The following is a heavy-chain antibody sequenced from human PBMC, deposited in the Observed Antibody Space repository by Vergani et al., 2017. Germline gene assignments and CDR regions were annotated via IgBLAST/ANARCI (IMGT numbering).Heavy chain of an antibody. CDR2: IYYSGST. Sequence: QVQLQESGPGLVKPSETLSLTCTVSGGSISSYYWSWIRQPPGKGLEWIGYIYYSGSTNYNPSLKSRVTISVDTSKNQFSLKLSSVTAADTAVYYCARGDEQLVHFEYWGQGTLVTVSS. CDR3: ARGDEQLVHFEY. J-gene: IGHJ4*02. CDR1: GGSISSYY. D-gene: IGHD6-6*01. V-gene: IGHV4-59*01.